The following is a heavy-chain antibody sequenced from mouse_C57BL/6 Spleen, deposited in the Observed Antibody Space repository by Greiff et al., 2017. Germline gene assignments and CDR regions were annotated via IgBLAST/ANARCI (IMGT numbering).Heavy chain of an antibody. CDR1: GYTFTSYW. CDR3: ARRRWEGYCGMGY. CDR2: IYPGSGST. D-gene: IGHD2-3*01. V-gene: IGHV1-55*01. J-gene: IGHJ4*01. Sequence: VQLQQPGAELVKPGASVKMSCKASGYTFTSYWITWVKQRPGQGLAWIGDIYPGSGSTNYNEKFKSKATLTVDTSSSTAYMQLSSLTSEDSAVYDCARRRWEGYCGMGYRGQGTSVTVAS.